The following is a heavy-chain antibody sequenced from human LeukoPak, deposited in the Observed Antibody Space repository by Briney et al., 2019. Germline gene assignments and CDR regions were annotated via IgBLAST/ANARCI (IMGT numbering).Heavy chain of an antibody. J-gene: IGHJ4*02. CDR1: GFTFSSYA. Sequence: PGGSLRLSCAASGFTFSSYAMSWVRQAPGKRLEWVSAISASDGSTYYAESVKGRFTISRDNSKNTLYLRMNSLRAEDTAVYYCAKDRVLVTATFDHWGQGTLVTVSS. D-gene: IGHD2-21*02. V-gene: IGHV3-23*01. CDR2: ISASDGST. CDR3: AKDRVLVTATFDH.